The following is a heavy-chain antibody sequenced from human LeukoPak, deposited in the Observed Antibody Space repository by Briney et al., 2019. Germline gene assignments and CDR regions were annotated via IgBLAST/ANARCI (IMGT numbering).Heavy chain of an antibody. CDR2: ISHSGTT. D-gene: IGHD2-21*02. V-gene: IGHV4-30-2*01. CDR3: ARGGVTDY. CDR1: GRSITSRGYY. Sequence: SETLSLTCTVSGRSITSRGYYWSWIRQPPGKGLEWIGYISHSGTTYYKSSLESRVTISVDRSKNQFTLKLNSVTAADTAVYYGARGGVTDYWGQGTLVTVSS. J-gene: IGHJ4*02.